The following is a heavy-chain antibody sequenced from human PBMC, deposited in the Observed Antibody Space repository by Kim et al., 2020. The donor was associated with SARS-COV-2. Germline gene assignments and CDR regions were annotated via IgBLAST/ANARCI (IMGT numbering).Heavy chain of an antibody. D-gene: IGHD5-18*01. J-gene: IGHJ6*02. Sequence: QGRVTITRDTSASTAYMELSSLRSEDTAVYYCAREGSWGYRGNYYGMDVWGQGTTVTVSS. CDR3: AREGSWGYRGNYYGMDV. V-gene: IGHV1-3*01.